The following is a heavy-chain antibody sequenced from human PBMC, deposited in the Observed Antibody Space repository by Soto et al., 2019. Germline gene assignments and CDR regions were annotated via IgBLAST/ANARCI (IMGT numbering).Heavy chain of an antibody. Sequence: QVQLQQWGAGLLKPSETLSLTCAVYGGSFSGYYWSWIRQPPGKGLEWIGEINHSGSTNYNPSLKGRVTISVDTSKNQFSLKLSSVTAADTAVYYCARVLLWGFDPWGQGTLVTVSS. J-gene: IGHJ5*02. CDR1: GGSFSGYY. CDR3: ARVLLWGFDP. CDR2: INHSGST. D-gene: IGHD3-16*01. V-gene: IGHV4-34*01.